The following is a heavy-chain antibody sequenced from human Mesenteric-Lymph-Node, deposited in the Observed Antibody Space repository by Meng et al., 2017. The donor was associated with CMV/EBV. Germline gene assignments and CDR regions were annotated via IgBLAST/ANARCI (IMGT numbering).Heavy chain of an antibody. J-gene: IGHJ4*02. CDR2: IYYSGST. CDR1: GGSVSSGSYY. V-gene: IGHV4-61*01. Sequence: SETLSLTCTVSGGSVSSGSYYWSWIRQPPGKGLEWIGYIYYSGSTNYNPSLKSRVTISVDTSKNQFSLKLSSVTAADTAVYYCARFREERRGYDDYWGQGTLVTVSS. D-gene: IGHD5-12*01. CDR3: ARFREERRGYDDY.